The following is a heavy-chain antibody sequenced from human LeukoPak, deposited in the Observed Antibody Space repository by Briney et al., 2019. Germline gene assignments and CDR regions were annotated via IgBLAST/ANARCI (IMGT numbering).Heavy chain of an antibody. CDR3: ARRWFGELGDAFDI. CDR2: ISSSSSTI. J-gene: IGHJ3*02. Sequence: GGSLRLSCAASGFTFSSYSMNWVRQAPGKGLEWVSYISSSSSTIYYADSVKGRFTISRDNAKNSLYLQMNSLRAEDTAVYYCARRWFGELGDAFDIWGQGTMVTVSS. D-gene: IGHD3-10*01. CDR1: GFTFSSYS. V-gene: IGHV3-48*04.